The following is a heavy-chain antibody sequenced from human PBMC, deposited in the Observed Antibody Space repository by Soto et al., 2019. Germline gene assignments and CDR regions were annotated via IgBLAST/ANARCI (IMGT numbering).Heavy chain of an antibody. Sequence: ASVKVSCKASGYTFTSYYMHWVRQAPGQGLEWMGIINPSGGSTSYAQKFRGRVTMTRNTSISTAYMELSSLRSEDTAVYYCARGPLYDFWSGYLCPNPHPYYYYYLDVWGKGTTVTVSS. CDR1: GYTFTSYY. CDR2: INPSGGST. V-gene: IGHV1-46*01. D-gene: IGHD3-3*01. CDR3: ARGPLYDFWSGYLCPNPHPYYYYYLDV. J-gene: IGHJ6*03.